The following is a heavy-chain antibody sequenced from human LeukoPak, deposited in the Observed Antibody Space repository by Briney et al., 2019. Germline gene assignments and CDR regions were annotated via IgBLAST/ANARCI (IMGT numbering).Heavy chain of an antibody. D-gene: IGHD3-9*01. Sequence: GGSLRLSCAASGFTFNTFNMNWVRQAPGKGLEWVSSITSGGDYIYYADSVKGRLTTSRAKAKNSLSLQLNSLRVEDTTVYYCARGHYDVLAASYKWTPDYWGQGTLVTVSS. CDR3: ARGHYDVLAASYKWTPDY. CDR1: GFTFNTFN. CDR2: ITSGGDYI. J-gene: IGHJ4*02. V-gene: IGHV3-21*01.